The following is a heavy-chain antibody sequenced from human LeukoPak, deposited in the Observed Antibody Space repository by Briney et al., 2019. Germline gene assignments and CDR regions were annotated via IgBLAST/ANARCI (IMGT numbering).Heavy chain of an antibody. CDR3: ARDSVAVAGSDY. CDR1: GGSISSYY. V-gene: IGHV4-4*07. J-gene: IGHJ4*02. Sequence: SETLSLTCTVSGGSISSYYWSWIRQPAGKGLEWIGRIYSSGSTNYNPSLKSRVSTSVDTSKNQLSLKLSSVTAADTAVYYCARDSVAVAGSDYWGQGTLVTVSS. D-gene: IGHD6-19*01. CDR2: IYSSGST.